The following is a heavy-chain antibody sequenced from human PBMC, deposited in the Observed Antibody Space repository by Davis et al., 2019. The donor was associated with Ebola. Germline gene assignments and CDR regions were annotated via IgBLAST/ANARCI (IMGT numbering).Heavy chain of an antibody. CDR3: AKDGYSSSWWFDP. Sequence: GESLKISCAASGFTFSSYAMSWVRQAPGKGLEWVSAISGSGGSTYYADSVKGRFTISRDNSKNTLYLQMNSLRAEDTAVYYCAKDGYSSSWWFDPWGQGTLVTVSS. CDR1: GFTFSSYA. V-gene: IGHV3-23*01. D-gene: IGHD6-6*01. CDR2: ISGSGGST. J-gene: IGHJ5*02.